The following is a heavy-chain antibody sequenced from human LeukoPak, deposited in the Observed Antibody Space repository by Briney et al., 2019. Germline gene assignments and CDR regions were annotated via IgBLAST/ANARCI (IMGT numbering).Heavy chain of an antibody. V-gene: IGHV4-59*08. Sequence: PSETLSLTCTVSGGSFSSYSWSWIRQPPGKGLEWIGYMYSGGSTKYKSSLKSRVTISVDTSKNQFSLKLSSVTAADTAVYYCARQLISGSYSGFDYWGKGTLVTVSS. D-gene: IGHD1-26*01. J-gene: IGHJ4*02. CDR2: MYSGGST. CDR1: GGSFSSYS. CDR3: ARQLISGSYSGFDY.